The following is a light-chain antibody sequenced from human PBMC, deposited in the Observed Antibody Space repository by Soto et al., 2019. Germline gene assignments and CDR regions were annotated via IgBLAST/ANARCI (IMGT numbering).Light chain of an antibody. V-gene: IGKV1-5*01. J-gene: IGKJ5*01. Sequence: DIQMTQSPSTLSASVGDRVTITCRASQSIVRWMAWYQQKPGRAPKLLIYDASTLESGVPSRFSGSGSETEFTLTISRLQPDDFATYFCHSRAFGQGTRLEIK. CDR1: QSIVRW. CDR3: HSRA. CDR2: DAS.